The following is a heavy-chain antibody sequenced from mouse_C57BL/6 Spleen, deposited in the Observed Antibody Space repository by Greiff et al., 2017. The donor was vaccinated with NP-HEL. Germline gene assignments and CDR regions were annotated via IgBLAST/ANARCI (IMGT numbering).Heavy chain of an antibody. Sequence: QVQLQQPGAELVKPGASVKLSCKASGYTFTSYWMHWVKQRPGQGLEWIGMIHPNSGSTNYNEKFKSKATLTVDKSSSTAYMQLSSLTSEDSAVYYCTRWGQLSNPEAMDYWGQGTSVTVSS. CDR2: IHPNSGST. CDR3: TRWGQLSNPEAMDY. D-gene: IGHD3-2*02. V-gene: IGHV1-64*01. CDR1: GYTFTSYW. J-gene: IGHJ4*01.